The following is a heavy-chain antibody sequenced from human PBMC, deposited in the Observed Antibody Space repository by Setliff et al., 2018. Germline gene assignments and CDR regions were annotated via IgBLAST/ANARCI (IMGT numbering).Heavy chain of an antibody. CDR3: VRGAGARLLDY. Sequence: PGGSLRLSCAASGFALNSYAMIWVRQAPGKGLEWVSVIYSGGRTTYYADSVKGRFTIFRDGSKNTLYLQMTSLRTDDTAIYYCVRGAGARLLDYWGQGTLVTVSS. V-gene: IGHV3-23*03. D-gene: IGHD6-13*01. J-gene: IGHJ4*02. CDR2: IYSGGRTT. CDR1: GFALNSYA.